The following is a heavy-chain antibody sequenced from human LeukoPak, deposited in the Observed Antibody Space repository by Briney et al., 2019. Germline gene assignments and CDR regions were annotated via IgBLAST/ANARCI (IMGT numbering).Heavy chain of an antibody. CDR2: IYTSGST. V-gene: IGHV4-61*02. Sequence: KPSETLSLTCTVSGGSISSGSYYWSWIRQPAGKGLEWIGRIYTSGSTNYNPSLKSRVTISVDTSKNQFSLKLSSVTAADTAVYYCARVKSLRHDSSGYLRYYYYYYYMDVWGKGTTVTVSS. D-gene: IGHD3-22*01. J-gene: IGHJ6*03. CDR1: GGSISSGSYY. CDR3: ARVKSLRHDSSGYLRYYYYYYYMDV.